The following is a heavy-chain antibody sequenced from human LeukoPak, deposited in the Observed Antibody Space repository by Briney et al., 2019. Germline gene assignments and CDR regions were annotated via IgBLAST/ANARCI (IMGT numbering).Heavy chain of an antibody. CDR1: GGSFGSDG. Sequence: GASVKVSCKASGGSFGSDGVAWVRQAPGQGLEWMGRIIVFFGTAKYAQKFQGRVTITADTSTNTDYMELSHLRFEDTAVYFCARDRSPTTAGTLDSWGQGTLVTVSS. CDR3: ARDRSPTTAGTLDS. D-gene: IGHD5-12*01. CDR2: IIVFFGTA. V-gene: IGHV1-69*06. J-gene: IGHJ4*02.